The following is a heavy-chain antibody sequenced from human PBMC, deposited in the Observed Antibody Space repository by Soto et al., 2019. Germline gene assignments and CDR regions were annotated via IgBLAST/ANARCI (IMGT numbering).Heavy chain of an antibody. Sequence: SVKVSCKPAGDAFPICGISWVRQAPGQGLEWMGWISAYNGNTNYEQKLQGRVTMTTDTSTSTAYMELRTLISDDTAVYYCARGKVSVDSSGGDLFYYYYYGMDFWGQGTTVT. D-gene: IGHD6-19*01. CDR1: GDAFPICG. CDR2: ISAYNGNT. V-gene: IGHV1-18*01. J-gene: IGHJ6*02. CDR3: ARGKVSVDSSGGDLFYYYYYGMDF.